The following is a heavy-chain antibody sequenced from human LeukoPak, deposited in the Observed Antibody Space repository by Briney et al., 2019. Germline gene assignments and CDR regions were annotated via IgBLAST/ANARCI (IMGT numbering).Heavy chain of an antibody. V-gene: IGHV1-2*02. J-gene: IGHJ4*02. Sequence: ASVKVSCKASEDTFTGYYIHWVRQAPGQGLEWMGWVNPNNGVTEYAQEFQGRVTMTEDTSTDTAYMELSSLRSEDTAVYYCATQARGYYYYWGQGTLVSVSS. CDR2: VNPNNGVT. D-gene: IGHD1-26*01. CDR1: EDTFTGYY. CDR3: ATQARGYYYY.